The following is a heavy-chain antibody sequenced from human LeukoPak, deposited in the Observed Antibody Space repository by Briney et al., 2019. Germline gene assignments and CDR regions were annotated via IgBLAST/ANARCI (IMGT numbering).Heavy chain of an antibody. J-gene: IGHJ4*02. CDR3: ARVQGYTAMVYHFDY. V-gene: IGHV1-46*01. CDR1: GYTFTSYY. Sequence: ASVKVSCKASGYTFTSYYMHWVRQAPGQGLEWMGIINPSGGSTSYAQKFQGRVTMTRDTSTSTVYMELSSLRSEDTAVYYCARVQGYTAMVYHFDYWGQGTLVTVSS. D-gene: IGHD5-18*01. CDR2: INPSGGST.